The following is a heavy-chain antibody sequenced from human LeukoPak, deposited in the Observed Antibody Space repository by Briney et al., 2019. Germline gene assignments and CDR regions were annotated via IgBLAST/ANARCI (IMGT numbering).Heavy chain of an antibody. J-gene: IGHJ4*02. Sequence: ASVKVSCKASGYTFTSYGISWVRQAPGQGLEWMGWISAYNGNTNYARKVQGRVTMTTDTSTSTAYMELRSLRSEDTAVYYCARVSPSGSYYGRYDYWGQGTLVTVSS. CDR3: ARVSPSGSYYGRYDY. D-gene: IGHD1-26*01. V-gene: IGHV1-18*01. CDR1: GYTFTSYG. CDR2: ISAYNGNT.